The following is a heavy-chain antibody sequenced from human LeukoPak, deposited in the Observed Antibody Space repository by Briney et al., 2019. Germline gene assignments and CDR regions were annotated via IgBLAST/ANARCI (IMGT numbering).Heavy chain of an antibody. CDR2: ISSSSTYI. Sequence: GGSLRLSCAASGFTFSSYSMNWVRQAPGKGLECVSSISSSSTYIYYADSVKGRFTISRDNAKNSLYLQMNSLRAEDTAVYYCARDRGLWFGELLSPFDPWGQGTLVTVSS. CDR1: GFTFSSYS. J-gene: IGHJ5*02. V-gene: IGHV3-21*01. D-gene: IGHD3-10*01. CDR3: ARDRGLWFGELLSPFDP.